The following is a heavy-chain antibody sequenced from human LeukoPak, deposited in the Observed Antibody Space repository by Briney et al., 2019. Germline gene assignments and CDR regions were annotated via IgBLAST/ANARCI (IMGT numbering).Heavy chain of an antibody. V-gene: IGHV4-39*01. D-gene: IGHD3-22*01. J-gene: IGHJ3*02. CDR3: ARNETSGYFDI. CDR2: MYNSGSI. CDR1: GGSISSSTHY. Sequence: SETLSLTCTVSGGSISSSTHYWGWVRQSPGKGLEWIGSMYNSGSISYNPSLRSRVTITVDTSKNQFSLNFNSVTAADTALYFCARNETSGYFDIWGQGTMVTVSS.